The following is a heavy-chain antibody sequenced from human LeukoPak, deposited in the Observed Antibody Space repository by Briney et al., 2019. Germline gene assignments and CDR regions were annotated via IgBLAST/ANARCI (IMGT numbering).Heavy chain of an antibody. CDR3: ARDTYSGSYSYYFDY. CDR2: IIPIFGTA. V-gene: IGHV1-69*01. J-gene: IGHJ4*02. Sequence: SVKVSCKASGGTFSSYAISWVRQAPGQGLEWMGGIIPIFGTANYAQKFQGRVTITADESTSTAYMELSSLRSEDTAVYYCARDTYSGSYSYYFDYWGQGTLVTVSS. D-gene: IGHD1-26*01. CDR1: GGTFSSYA.